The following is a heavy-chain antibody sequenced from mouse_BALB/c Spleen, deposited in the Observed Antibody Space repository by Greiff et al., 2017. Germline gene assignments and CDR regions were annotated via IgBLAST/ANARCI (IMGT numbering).Heavy chain of an antibody. CDR3: AREGYYGSDY. J-gene: IGHJ2*01. Sequence: VHLVESGAELVRPWPSVTVSCKASGYAFTNYLIEWVQQRPGQGLEWIGVINPGSGGTNYNEKFKGKATLTADKSSSTAYMQLSSLTSDDSAVYFCAREGYYGSDYWGQGTTLTVSS. CDR2: INPGSGGT. D-gene: IGHD1-1*01. CDR1: GYAFTNYL. V-gene: IGHV1-54*01.